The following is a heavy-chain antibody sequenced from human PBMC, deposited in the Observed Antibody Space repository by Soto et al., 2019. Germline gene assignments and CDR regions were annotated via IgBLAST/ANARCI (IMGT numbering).Heavy chain of an antibody. CDR1: GYTFTSYA. D-gene: IGHD6-13*01. CDR2: INAGNGNT. Sequence: QVKLVQSGAEVKKPGSSVKVSCKASGYTFTSYAMHWVRKAPGQRLEWMGWINAGNGNTKYSQKFQGRVTITRDTSASTAYMELSSLRSEDTAVYYCARDIRALGTQLGEYYYYGMDVWGQGTTVTVSS. V-gene: IGHV1-3*01. CDR3: ARDIRALGTQLGEYYYYGMDV. J-gene: IGHJ6*02.